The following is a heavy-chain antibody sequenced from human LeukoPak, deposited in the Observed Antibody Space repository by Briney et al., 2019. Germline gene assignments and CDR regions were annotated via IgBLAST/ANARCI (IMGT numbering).Heavy chain of an antibody. D-gene: IGHD6-6*01. V-gene: IGHV3-23*01. CDR3: AKGHFASSSFFDY. J-gene: IGHJ4*02. CDR1: TFNFA. CDR2: ISGSGDAT. Sequence: GGSLRLSCAASTFNFAMSWVRPTADKRLEWVSAISGSGDATFYIDSVKGRFTISRDNSKNTLYLQMNNLRVEDTAVYYCAKGHFASSSFFDYWGQGTLVTVSS.